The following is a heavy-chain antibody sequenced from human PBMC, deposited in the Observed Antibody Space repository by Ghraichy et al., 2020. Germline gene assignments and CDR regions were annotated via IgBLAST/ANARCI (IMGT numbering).Heavy chain of an antibody. CDR3: ARERVIWSGYHRGMDV. J-gene: IGHJ6*02. V-gene: IGHV4-30-4*01. Sequence: SETLSLTCAVSGGSISSADYYWSWIHQTPGKGLEWIGNIFYSGNTLYNPSLKSRITISVDTSKNQFSLKLSSVAAADTAVYYCARERVIWSGYHRGMDVWGQGTTVTVSS. CDR1: GGSISSADYY. CDR2: IFYSGNT. D-gene: IGHD3-3*01.